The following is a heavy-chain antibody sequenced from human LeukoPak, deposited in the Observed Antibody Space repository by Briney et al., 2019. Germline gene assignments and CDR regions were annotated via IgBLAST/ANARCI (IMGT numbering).Heavy chain of an antibody. CDR3: AMGWQQLATGDYFDY. Sequence: SETLSLTCAVYGESFSGYYWRWIRQPPGKGLEWIGEINHSGSTNYNPSLKSRLTISVDTSKNHLSLKLSSVTAADTAVYYCAMGWQQLATGDYFDYWGQGTLVTVSS. J-gene: IGHJ4*02. V-gene: IGHV4-34*01. CDR1: GESFSGYY. CDR2: INHSGST. D-gene: IGHD6-13*01.